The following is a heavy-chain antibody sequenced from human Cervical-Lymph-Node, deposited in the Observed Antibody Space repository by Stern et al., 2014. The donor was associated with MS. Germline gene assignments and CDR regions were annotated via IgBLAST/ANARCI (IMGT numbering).Heavy chain of an antibody. CDR1: GFTFDDYA. CDR3: AKYIGRRAE. J-gene: IGHJ4*02. CDR2: ISWNSGSI. Sequence: EVQLVESGGGLVQPGRSLRLSCAASGFTFDDYAMHWVRQAPGKGLEWVSGISWNSGSIGYADSVKGRFTISRDNAKNSLYLQMNSLRAEDTALYYCAKYIGRRAEWGQGTLVTVSS. V-gene: IGHV3-9*01. D-gene: IGHD2-15*01.